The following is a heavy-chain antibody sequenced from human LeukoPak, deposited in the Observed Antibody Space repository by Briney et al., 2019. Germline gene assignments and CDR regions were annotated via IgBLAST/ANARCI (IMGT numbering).Heavy chain of an antibody. CDR3: AKGRRYSYGYIPFDY. CDR2: ISGDGGST. J-gene: IGHJ4*02. CDR1: GFTFDDYA. D-gene: IGHD5-18*01. Sequence: GGSLRFSCAASGFTFDDYAMHWVRQAPGKGLEWVSLISGDGGSTYYADSVKGRFTISRDNSKNSLYLQMNSLRTEDTALYYCAKGRRYSYGYIPFDYWGQGTLVTVSS. V-gene: IGHV3-43*02.